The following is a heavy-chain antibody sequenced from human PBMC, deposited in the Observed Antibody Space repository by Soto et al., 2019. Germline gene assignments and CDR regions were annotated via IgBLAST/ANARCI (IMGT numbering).Heavy chain of an antibody. CDR2: IYYSGST. Sequence: QVQLQESGPGLVKPSQTLSLTCTVSGGSISSGGYYWSWIRQHPGKCLEWIGYIYYSGSTYYNPSLKSRVTTSVDTSKNQFSRKLSSVTAADTAVYYCARDSGYDFRGAYYYYYGMDVWGQGTTVTVSS. V-gene: IGHV4-31*03. CDR1: GGSISSGGYY. J-gene: IGHJ6*02. D-gene: IGHD5-12*01. CDR3: ARDSGYDFRGAYYYYYGMDV.